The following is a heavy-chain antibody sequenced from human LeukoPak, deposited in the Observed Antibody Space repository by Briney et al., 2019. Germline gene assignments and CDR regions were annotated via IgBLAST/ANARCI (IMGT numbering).Heavy chain of an antibody. CDR3: AIRIAVPGGFDN. J-gene: IGHJ4*02. CDR1: GFTFSSYS. D-gene: IGHD6-19*01. V-gene: IGHV3-23*01. Sequence: GGSLRLSCAASGFTFSSYSMNWVRQAPGKGLEWVSAFSGSGGDTYYADSVKGRFTISRDNSKNTLYLQMNSLRAEDTAVYYCAIRIAVPGGFDNWGQGTLVTVAS. CDR2: FSGSGGDT.